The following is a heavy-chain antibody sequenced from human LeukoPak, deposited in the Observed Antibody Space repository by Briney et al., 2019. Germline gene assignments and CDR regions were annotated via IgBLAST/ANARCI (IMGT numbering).Heavy chain of an antibody. J-gene: IGHJ4*02. V-gene: IGHV3-53*01. CDR1: GFIVNNNY. D-gene: IGHD5-24*01. CDR2: VHSDGTT. Sequence: TGGSLRLSCAASGFIVNNNYMSWVRQAPGKGLEWVSIVHSDGTTYYTDSVKGRFTISRDSSKNTLLLQMNNLRAKDTAIYYCARDRDMAVGDYWGQGTLVTVSS. CDR3: ARDRDMAVGDY.